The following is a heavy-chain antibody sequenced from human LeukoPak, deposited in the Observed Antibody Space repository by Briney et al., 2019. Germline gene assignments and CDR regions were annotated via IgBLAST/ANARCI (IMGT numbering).Heavy chain of an antibody. D-gene: IGHD1-26*01. CDR1: GFTFSDYN. J-gene: IGHJ4*02. CDR2: VTSSGTTI. CDR3: AGGHLVGTTTDY. Sequence: GGSLRLSCAASGFTFSDYNMNWVRQAPGKGLEWVSYVTSSGTTIYFADSVKGRFTISRDNAKNSLYLQMNSLRDDDTAVYYCAGGHLVGTTTDYWGQGTLVTVSS. V-gene: IGHV3-48*02.